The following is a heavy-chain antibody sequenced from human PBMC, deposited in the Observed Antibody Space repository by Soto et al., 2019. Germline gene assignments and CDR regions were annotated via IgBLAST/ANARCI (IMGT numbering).Heavy chain of an antibody. V-gene: IGHV4-39*01. CDR1: GGSFSNTIYY. Sequence: SETLSLTCSVSGGSFSNTIYYWAWVRQPPGKGLEWIGSIYYNGNAFYNPSLKSRVTISVDSSKSQFSLKVTSVTAADAAVYYCARHMRAVASPLGYWGQGALVTVSS. CDR3: ARHMRAVASPLGY. J-gene: IGHJ4*02. D-gene: IGHD6-19*01. CDR2: IYYNGNA.